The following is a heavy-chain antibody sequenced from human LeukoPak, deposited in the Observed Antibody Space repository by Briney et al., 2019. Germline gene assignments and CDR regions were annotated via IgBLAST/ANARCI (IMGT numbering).Heavy chain of an antibody. V-gene: IGHV3-23*01. D-gene: IGHD2-2*01. CDR1: GFTFSSYW. J-gene: IGHJ5*02. Sequence: PGGSLRLSCAASGFTFSSYWMSWVRQAPGKGLEWVSTISGSGVNTFYADSVKGRFTISRDISKNTLYLQMNSLRAEDTAVYYCAKDANIVVVPTADLDPWGQGTLVTVSS. CDR3: AKDANIVVVPTADLDP. CDR2: ISGSGVNT.